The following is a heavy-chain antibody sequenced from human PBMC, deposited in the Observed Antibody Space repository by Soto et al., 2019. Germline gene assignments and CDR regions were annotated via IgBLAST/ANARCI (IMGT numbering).Heavy chain of an antibody. Sequence: QVQLVQSGAEVKKPGASVKVSCKASGYTFTNHDINWVRQVPGQGLEWMGWMIPDSGRTGYAQKFQGRVTMTRNTSTSTAYMELSSLRYEDTAVYYCARGDQFGFGVDYWGQGTLVTVSS. J-gene: IGHJ4*02. CDR1: GYTFTNHD. CDR3: ARGDQFGFGVDY. V-gene: IGHV1-8*01. CDR2: MIPDSGRT. D-gene: IGHD3-10*01.